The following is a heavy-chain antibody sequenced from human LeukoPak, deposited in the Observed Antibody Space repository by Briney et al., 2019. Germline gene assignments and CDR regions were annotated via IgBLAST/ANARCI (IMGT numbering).Heavy chain of an antibody. V-gene: IGHV1-2*02. CDR1: GYSFTGYY. CDR2: INPNSGGT. D-gene: IGHD6-13*01. CDR3: ARRPAYSSSWYWPGYMDV. J-gene: IGHJ6*03. Sequence: ASVKVSCKASGYSFTGYYMHWVRQAPGQGLEWMGWINPNSGGTSSAQKFQGRVTMTRDMSSSTAYMELSRLRSDDTAVYYCARRPAYSSSWYWPGYMDVWGKGTTVTVSS.